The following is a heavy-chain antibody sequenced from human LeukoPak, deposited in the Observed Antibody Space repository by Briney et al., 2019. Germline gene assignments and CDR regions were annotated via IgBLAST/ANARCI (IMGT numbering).Heavy chain of an antibody. Sequence: GGPLRLSCAASGFTFSSYWMHWVRQAPGKGLVWVSRINSDGLSTIYADSVKGRFTISRDNAKNTLYLQMNSLRAEDTAMYYCARSVYYDAFDILGQGTMVTVSS. CDR1: GFTFSSYW. D-gene: IGHD5/OR15-5a*01. J-gene: IGHJ3*02. CDR3: ARSVYYDAFDI. CDR2: INSDGLST. V-gene: IGHV3-74*01.